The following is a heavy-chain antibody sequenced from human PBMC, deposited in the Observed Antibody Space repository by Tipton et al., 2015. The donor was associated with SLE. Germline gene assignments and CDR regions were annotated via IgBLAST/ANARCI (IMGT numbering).Heavy chain of an antibody. CDR2: ISSSGTTI. CDR3: EGSGWPFDY. Sequence: GSLRLSCAASGFTFSSYEMNWVRQAPGKGLEWVSYISSSGTTIYYADSVKGRFTISRDNAKNSLYLQMNSLRAEDTAVYYCEGSGWPFDYWGQGTLVTVSS. CDR1: GFTFSSYE. D-gene: IGHD6-25*01. V-gene: IGHV3-48*03. J-gene: IGHJ4*02.